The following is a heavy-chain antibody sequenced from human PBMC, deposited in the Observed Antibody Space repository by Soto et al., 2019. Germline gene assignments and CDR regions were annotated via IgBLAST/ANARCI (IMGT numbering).Heavy chain of an antibody. D-gene: IGHD2-15*01. Sequence: GSLRLSCXASEVTINNYWMHWVLQAPGKGLVWVSRINVDGSSISYADSVKGRFTISRERAKNKLYLQMNSLRDEDTAVYYCTRVAATATFFDSWGQGTLVTVSS. V-gene: IGHV3-74*01. J-gene: IGHJ4*02. CDR1: EVTINNYW. CDR3: TRVAATATFFDS. CDR2: INVDGSSI.